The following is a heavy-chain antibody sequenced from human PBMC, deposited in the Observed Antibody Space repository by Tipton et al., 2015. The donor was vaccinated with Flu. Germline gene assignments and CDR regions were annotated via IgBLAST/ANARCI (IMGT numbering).Heavy chain of an antibody. CDR3: ARGSGSGTYMIFDF. CDR1: GDSMGTYS. Sequence: TLSLTCTVSGDSMGTYSWSWIRQPAGKGLEWIGRMYSSGTTKYNPSLKSRVTMSVDTTKNQFSLKLSSVTAADTAVYYCARGSGSGTYMIFDFWGQGTLVTVSS. D-gene: IGHD3-10*01. J-gene: IGHJ5*01. V-gene: IGHV4-4*07. CDR2: MYSSGTT.